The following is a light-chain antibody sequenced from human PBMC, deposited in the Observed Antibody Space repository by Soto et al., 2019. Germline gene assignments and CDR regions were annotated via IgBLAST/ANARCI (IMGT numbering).Light chain of an antibody. V-gene: IGLV2-11*01. Sequence: QSVLTQPRSVSGSPGQSVTISCTGTSSDVGTYNYVSWYQQHPGKALKVMIYDVTKRPSGVPDRFSGSKSGNTASLTISGLQAEDEADYYCCSYAGSYTYVFGAGTKVTVL. CDR3: CSYAGSYTYV. CDR1: SSDVGTYNY. J-gene: IGLJ1*01. CDR2: DVT.